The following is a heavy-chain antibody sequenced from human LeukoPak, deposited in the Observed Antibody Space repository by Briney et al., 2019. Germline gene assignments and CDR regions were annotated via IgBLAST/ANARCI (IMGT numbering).Heavy chain of an antibody. D-gene: IGHD6-25*01. CDR3: AILAAATTIRDY. CDR1: GGSFSGYY. CDR2: INHSGST. Sequence: SETLSLTCAVYGGSFSGYYWSWIRQPPGKGLGWIGEINHSGSTNYNPSLKSRVTISVDTSKNQFSLKLSSVTAADTAVYYCAILAAATTIRDYWGQGTLVTVSS. J-gene: IGHJ4*02. V-gene: IGHV4-34*01.